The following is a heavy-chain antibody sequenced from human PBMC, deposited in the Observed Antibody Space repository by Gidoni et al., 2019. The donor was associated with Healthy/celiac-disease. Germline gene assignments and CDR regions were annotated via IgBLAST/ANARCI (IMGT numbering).Heavy chain of an antibody. V-gene: IGHV3-23*01. Sequence: EVQLLASGGGLVQPGGSLRLSCAASGFTFSSYAMSWVRQAPGKGLEWVSAISGSGGSTYYADSVKGRFTISRDNSKNTLYLQMNSLRAEDTAVYYCAKDVGPLIGPLQYYFDYWGQGTLVTVSS. CDR2: ISGSGGST. CDR1: GFTFSSYA. CDR3: AKDVGPLIGPLQYYFDY. J-gene: IGHJ4*02.